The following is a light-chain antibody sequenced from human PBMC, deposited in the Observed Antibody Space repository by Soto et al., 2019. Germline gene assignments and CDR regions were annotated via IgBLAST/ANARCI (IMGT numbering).Light chain of an antibody. J-gene: IGLJ1*01. Sequence: QSALTQPPSASGSPGQSVTISCTGSSSDIGGYNYVSWYQQYPGKAPKLMIHEVSKRPSGVPDRFSGSKSGNTASLTVSGLQVEDEADYYCSSYAGSNILYVFGTGTKLTV. CDR2: EVS. V-gene: IGLV2-8*01. CDR1: SSDIGGYNY. CDR3: SSYAGSNILYV.